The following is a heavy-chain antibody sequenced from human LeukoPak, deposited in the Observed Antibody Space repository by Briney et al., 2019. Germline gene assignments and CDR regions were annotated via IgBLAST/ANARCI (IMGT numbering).Heavy chain of an antibody. J-gene: IGHJ4*02. V-gene: IGHV3-21*01. Sequence: GGSLRLSCAASGFTFSSYSMNWVRQAPGKRLEWVSAISSSTYIYYADSVKGRFTISRDNAKNSLYLQMNSLRAEDTATYYCARGFYDYVWGELDYWGQGTLVTVSS. CDR3: ARGFYDYVWGELDY. CDR2: ISSSTYI. D-gene: IGHD3-16*01. CDR1: GFTFSSYS.